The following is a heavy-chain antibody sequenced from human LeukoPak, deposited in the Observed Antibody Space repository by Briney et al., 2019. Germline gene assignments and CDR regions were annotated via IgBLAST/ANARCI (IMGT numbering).Heavy chain of an antibody. CDR1: GFTFSTYG. CDR2: IYYDGSNK. CDR3: ARDSIPSASGSYYFDN. J-gene: IGHJ4*02. Sequence: GGSLRLSCAASGFTFSTYGMHWVCQAPGKGLEWVAVIYYDGSNKNYENSVKDRFTISRDNSKNTLYLQMNSLRGEDTAVYYCARDSIPSASGSYYFDNWGQGTLVTVSS. V-gene: IGHV3-33*08. D-gene: IGHD3-10*01.